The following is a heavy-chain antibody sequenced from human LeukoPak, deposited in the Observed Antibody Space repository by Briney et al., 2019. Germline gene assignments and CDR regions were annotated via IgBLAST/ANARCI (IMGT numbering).Heavy chain of an antibody. V-gene: IGHV3-30*03. Sequence: GGSLRLSCAASGFTFSSYGMHWVRQAPGKGLEWVAVISYDGSNKYYADSVKGRFTISRDNSKNTLYLQMNSLRAEDTAVYYCAREDHGMDVWGQGTTVTVSS. CDR3: AREDHGMDV. CDR2: ISYDGSNK. J-gene: IGHJ6*02. CDR1: GFTFSSYG.